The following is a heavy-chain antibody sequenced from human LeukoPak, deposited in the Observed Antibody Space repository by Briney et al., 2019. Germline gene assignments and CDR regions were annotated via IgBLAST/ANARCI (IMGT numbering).Heavy chain of an antibody. V-gene: IGHV3-23*01. CDR1: GFNFGRHD. CDR2: ISPSGDIK. D-gene: IGHD5-24*01. J-gene: IGHJ4*02. Sequence: GGSLRLSCVASGFNFGRHDMNWVRQAPGKGLECVSGISPSGDIKYYVDSVKGRFTVSRDNSKNTLYLQINSLRDEDTAVYYCAKDDAWLQYNDWGQGTLVTVSS. CDR3: AKDDAWLQYND.